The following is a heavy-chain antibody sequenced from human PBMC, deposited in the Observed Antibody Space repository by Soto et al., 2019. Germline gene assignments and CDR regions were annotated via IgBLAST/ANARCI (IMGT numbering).Heavy chain of an antibody. J-gene: IGHJ6*02. CDR2: INPSGGST. CDR1: GYTFTSYY. CDR3: ARSIAAATTINYYYYYGLAV. Sequence: ASVKVSCKASGYTFTSYYMHSVRQAPGQGLEWMGIINPSGGSTSYAQKFQGRVTMTRDTSTSTVYMELSSLRSEDTAVYYCARSIAAATTINYYYYYGLAVWGQGTTVTVSS. D-gene: IGHD6-13*01. V-gene: IGHV1-46*01.